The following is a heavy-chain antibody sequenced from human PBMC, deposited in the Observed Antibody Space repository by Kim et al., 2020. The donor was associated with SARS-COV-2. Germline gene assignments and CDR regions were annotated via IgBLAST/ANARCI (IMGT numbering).Heavy chain of an antibody. Sequence: TLSLTCTVSGGSISSGGYYWSWIRQHPGKGLEWIGYIYYSGSTYYNPSLKSRVTISVDTSKNQFSLKLSSVTAADTAVYYCARALSITMIVVVINAFDIWGQGTMVTVSS. J-gene: IGHJ3*02. D-gene: IGHD3-22*01. CDR3: ARALSITMIVVVINAFDI. V-gene: IGHV4-31*03. CDR2: IYYSGST. CDR1: GGSISSGGYY.